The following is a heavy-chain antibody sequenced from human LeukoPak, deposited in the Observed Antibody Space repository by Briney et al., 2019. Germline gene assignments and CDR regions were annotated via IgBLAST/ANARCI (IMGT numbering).Heavy chain of an antibody. D-gene: IGHD6-19*01. CDR1: GYTLTELS. V-gene: IGHV1-24*01. CDR2: FDPEDGET. J-gene: IGHJ4*02. Sequence: GASVKVSCKVSGYTLTELSMHWVRQAPGEGLEWMGGFDPEDGETIYAQKFQGRVTMTEDTSTDTAYMELSSLRSEDTAVYYCATDTFTAVAGGNYFDYWGQGTLVTVSS. CDR3: ATDTFTAVAGGNYFDY.